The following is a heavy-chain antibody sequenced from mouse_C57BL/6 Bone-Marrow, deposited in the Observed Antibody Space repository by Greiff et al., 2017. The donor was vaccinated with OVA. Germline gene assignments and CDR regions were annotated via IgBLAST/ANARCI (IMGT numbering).Heavy chain of an antibody. Sequence: VQLQQSGPELVRPGASVKISCKAPGYTFTSHWMQWVRQRPGQGLEWIGEIFPGSGSTYYNEKFKGKATLTVDTSSSTAYMQLSSLTSEDSAGYVCARGCDYGAWFAYWGQGTLVTVSA. J-gene: IGHJ3*01. D-gene: IGHD2-4*01. V-gene: IGHV1-56*01. CDR2: IFPGSGST. CDR1: GYTFTSHW. CDR3: ARGCDYGAWFAY.